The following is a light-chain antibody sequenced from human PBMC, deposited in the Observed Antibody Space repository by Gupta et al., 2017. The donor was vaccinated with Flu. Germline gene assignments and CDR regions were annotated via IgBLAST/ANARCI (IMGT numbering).Light chain of an antibody. CDR2: SNN. V-gene: IGLV1-44*01. Sequence: QSVLTPPPSASGTPAQRLTIPCYGSSSNIGSNTVNWYQQLPGTAPKLLIYSNNQRPSGVPDLFSGSNSGTSASLAISGLQSEDDADYYCSAWDDCLNGRVFGGGTKLTVL. CDR1: SSNIGSNT. CDR3: SAWDDCLNGRV. J-gene: IGLJ3*02.